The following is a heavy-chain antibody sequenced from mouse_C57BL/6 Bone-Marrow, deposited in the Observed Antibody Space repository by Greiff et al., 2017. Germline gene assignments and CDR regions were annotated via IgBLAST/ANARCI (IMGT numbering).Heavy chain of an antibody. CDR1: GYAFTNYL. J-gene: IGHJ3*01. V-gene: IGHV1-54*01. Sequence: VQLQQSGAELVRPGTSVKVSCKASGYAFTNYLIEWVKQRPGPGLEWIGVINPGSGGTKYKEKFKGKATMTADKSSSTAYMQLSSLTSEDSAVYFCARSKNWDSWFAYWGQGTLVTVSA. CDR2: INPGSGGT. D-gene: IGHD4-1*01. CDR3: ARSKNWDSWFAY.